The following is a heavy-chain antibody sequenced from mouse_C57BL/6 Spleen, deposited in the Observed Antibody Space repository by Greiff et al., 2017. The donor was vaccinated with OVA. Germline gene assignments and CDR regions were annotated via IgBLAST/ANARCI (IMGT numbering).Heavy chain of an antibody. CDR2: IRSKSNNYAT. CDR1: GFSFNTYA. D-gene: IGHD2-5*01. Sequence: DVKLVESGGGLVQPTGSLKLSCAASGFSFNTYAMNWVRQAPGKGLEWVARIRSKSNNYATYYADSVKDRFTISRDDSESMLYLQMNNLKTEDTAMYYCVRRAYDSNYSMDYWGQGTSVTVSS. V-gene: IGHV10-1*01. J-gene: IGHJ4*01. CDR3: VRRAYDSNYSMDY.